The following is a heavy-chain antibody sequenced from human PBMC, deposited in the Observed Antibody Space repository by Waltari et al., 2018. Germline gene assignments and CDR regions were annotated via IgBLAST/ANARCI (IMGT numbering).Heavy chain of an antibody. Sequence: EVQLVESGGGLVKPGGSLRLSCAASGFTFSSYSMNWVRQAPGKGLEWVSSISSSSYRYYADSVKGRFTISRDNAKNSLYLQMNSLRAEDTAVYYCARDAPEQLPYFDYWGQGTLVTVSS. CDR1: GFTFSSYS. D-gene: IGHD6-13*01. V-gene: IGHV3-21*01. J-gene: IGHJ4*02. CDR2: ISSSSYR. CDR3: ARDAPEQLPYFDY.